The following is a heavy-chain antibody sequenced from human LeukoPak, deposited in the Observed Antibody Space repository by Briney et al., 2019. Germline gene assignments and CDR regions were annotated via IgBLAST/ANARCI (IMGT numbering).Heavy chain of an antibody. CDR2: IGGSNGIT. V-gene: IGHV3-23*01. CDR1: GFTFSSSA. J-gene: IGHJ4*02. CDR3: ARNENSGWGYFDY. D-gene: IGHD5-12*01. Sequence: GGSLRLSCAASGFTFSSSAMSWVRQAPGKGLEWVSVIGGSNGITFYVGSVKGRFTISRDNSKDTLYLQMNSLRAEDTAVYYCARNENSGWGYFDYWGQGTLVTVSS.